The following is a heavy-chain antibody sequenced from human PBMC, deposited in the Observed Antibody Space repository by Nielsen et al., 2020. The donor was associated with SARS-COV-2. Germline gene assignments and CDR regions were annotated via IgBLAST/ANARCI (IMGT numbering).Heavy chain of an antibody. J-gene: IGHJ4*02. CDR3: AREHFVGGLGIVVVISTILDY. CDR1: GYTFTSYY. Sequence: ASVKVSCKASGYTFTSYYMHWVRQAPGQGLEWMGIINPSGGSTSYAQKFQGRVTMTRDTSMSTVYMELNSLRSEDTAVYYCAREHFVGGLGIVVVISTILDYWGQGTLVTVSS. CDR2: INPSGGST. V-gene: IGHV1-46*01. D-gene: IGHD3-22*01.